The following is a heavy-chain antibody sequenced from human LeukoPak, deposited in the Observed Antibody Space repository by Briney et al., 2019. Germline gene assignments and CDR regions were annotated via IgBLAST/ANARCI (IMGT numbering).Heavy chain of an antibody. CDR2: IIPIFGTA. J-gene: IGHJ6*02. V-gene: IGHV1-69*13. CDR1: GGTFSSYA. CDR3: ARDGPRVYSYGNLYYYGMDV. D-gene: IGHD5-18*01. Sequence: ASVKVSCKASGGTFSSYAISWVRQAPGQGLEWMGGIIPIFGTASYAQKFQGRVTITADESTSTAYMELSSLRSEDTAVYYCARDGPRVYSYGNLYYYGMDVWGQGTTVTVSS.